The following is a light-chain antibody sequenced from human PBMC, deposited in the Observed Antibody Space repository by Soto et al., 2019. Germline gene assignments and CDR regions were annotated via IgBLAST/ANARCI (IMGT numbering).Light chain of an antibody. J-gene: IGLJ3*02. CDR1: SSDVGRYNY. Sequence: QSALTQPASVSGSPGQSITISCTGTSSDVGRYNYVSWYQQHPGKAPKLMIYEVRNRPSGVSSRFSGSKSGNTASLTISGLQAEDEAEYYCNSYTSSTTWVFGGGTKLTVL. CDR3: NSYTSSTTWV. V-gene: IGLV2-14*01. CDR2: EVR.